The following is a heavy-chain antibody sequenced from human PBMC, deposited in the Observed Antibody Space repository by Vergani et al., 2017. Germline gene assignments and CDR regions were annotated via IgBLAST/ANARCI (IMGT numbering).Heavy chain of an antibody. Sequence: QVQLVQSGAEVKKPGASVKVSCKASGYTFTSYDINWVRQATGQGLEWMGWMNPIFGTANYAQKFQGRVTITADESTSTAYMELSSLRSEDTAVYYCAIPSYDFWSGYYFPDYWGQGTLVTVSS. D-gene: IGHD3-3*01. CDR3: AIPSYDFWSGYYFPDY. J-gene: IGHJ4*02. CDR1: GYTFTSYD. CDR2: MNPIFGTA. V-gene: IGHV1-69*01.